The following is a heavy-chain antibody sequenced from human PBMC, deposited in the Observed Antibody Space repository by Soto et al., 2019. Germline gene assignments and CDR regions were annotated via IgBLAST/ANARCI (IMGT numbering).Heavy chain of an antibody. Sequence: PGGSLRLSCAASGFTFSSYAMHWVRQAPGKGLEWVAVISYDGSNKYYADSVKGRFTISRDNSKNTLYLQMNSLRAEDTAVYYCARDTGDYQRYFDYSGQGTLVTVSS. CDR3: ARDTGDYQRYFDY. V-gene: IGHV3-30-3*01. CDR1: GFTFSSYA. D-gene: IGHD4-17*01. J-gene: IGHJ4*02. CDR2: ISYDGSNK.